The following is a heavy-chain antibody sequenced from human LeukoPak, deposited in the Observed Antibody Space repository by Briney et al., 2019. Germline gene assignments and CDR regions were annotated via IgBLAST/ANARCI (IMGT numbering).Heavy chain of an antibody. D-gene: IGHD1-26*01. CDR3: ARDRLVGAPDY. J-gene: IGHJ4*02. CDR2: IYYSGST. CDR1: GGSISSYY. V-gene: IGHV4-59*01. Sequence: SETLSLTCTVSGGSISSYYWSWIRQPPGKGLEWIGYIYYSGSTNYNPSLKSRVTISVDTSKNQFSLKLSSVTAADTAVYYCARDRLVGAPDYWGQGTLVTVSS.